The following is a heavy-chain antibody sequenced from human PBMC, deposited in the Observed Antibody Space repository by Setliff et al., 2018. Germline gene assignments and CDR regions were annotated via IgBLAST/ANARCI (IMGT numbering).Heavy chain of an antibody. CDR2: FDPEDGET. CDR3: ARVLFHCSSTSCYLDAFDI. Sequence: GASVKVSCKVSGYTLTELSMHWVRQAPGKGLEWMGGFDPEDGETIYAQKLQGRVTMTTDTSTSTAYMELRSLRSDDTAVYYCARVLFHCSSTSCYLDAFDIWGQGTMVTVSS. V-gene: IGHV1-24*01. J-gene: IGHJ3*02. CDR1: GYTLTELS. D-gene: IGHD2-2*01.